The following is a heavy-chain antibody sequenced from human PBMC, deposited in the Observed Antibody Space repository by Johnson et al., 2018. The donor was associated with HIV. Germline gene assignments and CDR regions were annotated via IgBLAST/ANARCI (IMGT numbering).Heavy chain of an antibody. CDR3: AREIIAARPSAFDI. CDR2: IYSGGST. V-gene: IGHV3-66*02. Sequence: MRLVESGGGLVQPGRSLRLSCAASGFTVSSNYMSWVRQAPGKGLEWVSVIYSGGSTYYADSVKGRFTISRDNSKNTLYLQMNSLRAEDTAVYYCAREIIAARPSAFDIWGQGTMVTVSS. D-gene: IGHD6-6*01. CDR1: GFTVSSNY. J-gene: IGHJ3*02.